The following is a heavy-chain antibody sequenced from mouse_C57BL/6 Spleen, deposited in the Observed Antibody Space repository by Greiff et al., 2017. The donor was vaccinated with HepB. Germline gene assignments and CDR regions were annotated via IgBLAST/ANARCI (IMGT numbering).Heavy chain of an antibody. CDR3: ARESTTVVARNY. CDR2: INPNNGGT. J-gene: IGHJ2*01. D-gene: IGHD1-1*01. CDR1: GYTFTDYY. V-gene: IGHV1-26*01. Sequence: EVQLQQSGPELVKPGASVKISCKASGYTFTDYYMNWVKQSHGKSLEWIGDINPNNGGTSYNQKFKGKATLTVDKSSSTAYMELRSLTSEDSAVYDCARESTTVVARNYWGQGTTLTVSS.